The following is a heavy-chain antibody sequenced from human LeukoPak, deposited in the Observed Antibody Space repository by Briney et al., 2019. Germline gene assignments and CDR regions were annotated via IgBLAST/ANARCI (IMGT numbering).Heavy chain of an antibody. CDR2: ISAYNGNT. V-gene: IGHV1-18*01. CDR1: GYTFTSYG. CDR3: ARDLSGYYANWFDS. D-gene: IGHD3-22*01. Sequence: ASVKVSCKASGYTFTSYGISWVRQAPGQGLEWMGWISAYNGNTNYAQKLQGRVTMTTDTSTSTAYMELRSLRSDDTAVYYCARDLSGYYANWFDSWGQGTLVTVSS. J-gene: IGHJ5*01.